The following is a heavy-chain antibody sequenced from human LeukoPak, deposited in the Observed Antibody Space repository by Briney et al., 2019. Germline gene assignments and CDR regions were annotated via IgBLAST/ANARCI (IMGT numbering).Heavy chain of an antibody. Sequence: SESLSPTCTVSDGSISSYYRSSIRHPPGKGLEWIGYVYLSGTTYYNPSLKSRVSISVDMSKNQFSLNLRSVTAADTAVYYCARYSELALYFDYWGQGTLVTLSS. V-gene: IGHV4-59*08. D-gene: IGHD1-26*01. CDR2: VYLSGTT. CDR3: ARYSELALYFDY. CDR1: DGSISSYY. J-gene: IGHJ4*02.